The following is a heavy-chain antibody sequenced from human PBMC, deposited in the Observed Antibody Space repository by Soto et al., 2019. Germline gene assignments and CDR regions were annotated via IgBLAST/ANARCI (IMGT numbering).Heavy chain of an antibody. D-gene: IGHD3-22*01. V-gene: IGHV3-23*01. CDR1: GFTFGSFA. CDR3: AKRPYYYDSSGYWVDY. Sequence: EVQLLESGGGLVQPGGSLRLSCAASGFTFGSFAMAWVRQAPGKGLEWVSGISGSGGSTYHGDSVKGRFTISRDNSKNMLYLQMNSLRVEDTAVYYCAKRPYYYDSSGYWVDYWGRGTLVTVSS. J-gene: IGHJ4*02. CDR2: ISGSGGST.